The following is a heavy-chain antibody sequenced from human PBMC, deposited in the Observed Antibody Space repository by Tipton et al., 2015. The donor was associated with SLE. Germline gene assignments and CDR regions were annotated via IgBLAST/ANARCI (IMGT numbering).Heavy chain of an antibody. CDR1: GGSISSGFYY. Sequence: TLSLTCTVSGGSISSGFYYWSWIRQPAGKGLEWIGRIYVSGSTNYNPSLNSRVTMSVDVSKNQFSLKLSSVTDVDTAVYYCARTAGRSVKLWYFDLWGRGTLVTVSS. V-gene: IGHV4-61*02. D-gene: IGHD5-18*01. CDR3: ARTAGRSVKLWYFDL. CDR2: IYVSGST. J-gene: IGHJ2*01.